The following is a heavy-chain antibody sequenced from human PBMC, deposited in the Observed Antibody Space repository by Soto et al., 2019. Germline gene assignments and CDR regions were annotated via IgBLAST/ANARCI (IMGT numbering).Heavy chain of an antibody. Sequence: EVQLVESGGDLVKPGGSLRLTCAASGFTFTTYTMNWVRQAPGKGLEWVSSISSSSDTMYYADSVRGRFATSRDNAKNSLYLQMHSLRAEDTAVYYCGTGDYRDHWGQGTLVTVSS. V-gene: IGHV3-21*01. CDR2: ISSSSDTM. CDR3: GTGDYRDH. J-gene: IGHJ4*02. D-gene: IGHD3-16*01. CDR1: GFTFTTYT.